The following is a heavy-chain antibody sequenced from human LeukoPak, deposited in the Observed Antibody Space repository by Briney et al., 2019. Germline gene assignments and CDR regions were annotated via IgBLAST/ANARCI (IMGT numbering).Heavy chain of an antibody. CDR2: IYPGDSDT. V-gene: IGHV5-51*01. D-gene: IGHD3-22*01. CDR1: GYSLSSYW. CDR3: ARAGYYYDTSGYHDYFDY. Sequence: GESLQISCKGSGYSLSSYWIGWVRQMPGKGLEWMGIIYPGDSDTRYSPSFQGQVTISADKSINTAYLQWSSLKASDTAMYYCARAGYYYDTSGYHDYFDYWGQGTLVTVSS. J-gene: IGHJ4*02.